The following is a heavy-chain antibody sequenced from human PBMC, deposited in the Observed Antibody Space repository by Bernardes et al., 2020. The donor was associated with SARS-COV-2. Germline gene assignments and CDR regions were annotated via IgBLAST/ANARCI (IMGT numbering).Heavy chain of an antibody. CDR1: GGSFRASY. Sequence: SGSLAPTCAVYGGSFRASYWSWIRQPPGQGLEWIGEINHSGRAHYNPSLKSRVTISVDTSKNQFSLKLSSVTAADTAVYYCAGRRSGSVAFDIWGQGTMVTVSS. D-gene: IGHD1-26*01. CDR2: INHSGRA. J-gene: IGHJ3*02. CDR3: AGRRSGSVAFDI. V-gene: IGHV4-34*01.